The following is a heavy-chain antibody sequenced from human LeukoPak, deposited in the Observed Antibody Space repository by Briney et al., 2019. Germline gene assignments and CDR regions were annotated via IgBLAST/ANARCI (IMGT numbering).Heavy chain of an antibody. J-gene: IGHJ6*04. CDR3: AEVGITLIGGV. V-gene: IGHV3-30*02. Sequence: GGSLRLSCAASGFTFSSYGMSWVRQAPGKGLEWVAFIRYDGSNTYYADSVKGRFTIPRDNAKNSLYLQMPRLRGEDTAVYYCAEVGITLIGGVWGKGTTVTIYS. CDR1: GFTFSSYG. D-gene: IGHD3-10*02. CDR2: IRYDGSNT.